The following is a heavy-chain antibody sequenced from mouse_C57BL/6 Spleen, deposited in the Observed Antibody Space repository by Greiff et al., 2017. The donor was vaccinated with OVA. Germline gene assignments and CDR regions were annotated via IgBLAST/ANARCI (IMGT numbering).Heavy chain of an antibody. J-gene: IGHJ3*01. Sequence: QVQLQQSGAELVRPGASVTLSCKASGYTFTDYEMHWVKQTPVHGLEWIGAIDPETGGSAYNQKFKGKAILTADKSSSTAYMELRSLTSEYSAVYYCTRGSNYVSFAYWGQGTLVTVSA. D-gene: IGHD2-5*01. CDR3: TRGSNYVSFAY. V-gene: IGHV1-15*01. CDR2: IDPETGGS. CDR1: GYTFTDYE.